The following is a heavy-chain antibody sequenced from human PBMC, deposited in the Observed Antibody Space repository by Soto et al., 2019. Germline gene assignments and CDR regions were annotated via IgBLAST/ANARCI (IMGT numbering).Heavy chain of an antibody. CDR3: ARAYYDTSGYSLDP. J-gene: IGHJ5*02. CDR1: GGSISSGGYS. D-gene: IGHD3-22*01. Sequence: SETLSLTCAVPGGSISSGGYSWSWIRQPPGKGLEWIGYIYHSDSTNYNPSLKSRVTISVDTSKNQFSLRLSSVTAADTAVYYCARAYYDTSGYSLDPWGQGILVTVSS. CDR2: IYHSDST. V-gene: IGHV4-61*08.